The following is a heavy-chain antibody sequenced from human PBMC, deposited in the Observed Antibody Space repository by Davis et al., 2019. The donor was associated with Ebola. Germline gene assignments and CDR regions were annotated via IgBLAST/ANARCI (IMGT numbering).Heavy chain of an antibody. CDR3: ARGQYKRDY. D-gene: IGHD1-1*01. CDR2: INHSGST. J-gene: IGHJ4*02. Sequence: SETLSLTCTVSGGSISSYYWSWIRQPPGKGLEWIGEINHSGSTNYNPSLKSRVTISVDTSKNQFSLKLTSVTAADTAVYYCARGQYKRDYWGQGTLVTVSS. CDR1: GGSISSYY. V-gene: IGHV4-34*01.